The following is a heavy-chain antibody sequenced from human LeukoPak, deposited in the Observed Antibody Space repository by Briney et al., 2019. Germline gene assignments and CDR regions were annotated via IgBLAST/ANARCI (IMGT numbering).Heavy chain of an antibody. CDR2: ISYDGSSK. CDR1: GFTFSTYA. Sequence: PGRSLRLSCAASGFTFSTYAMHWVRQAPGKGLEWVAVISYDGSSKYYADSVKGRFTISRDNSKNTLYLQMNSLRAEDTAVYYCAKTPMRGGSGSYFLFFDYWGQGTLVTVSS. CDR3: AKTPMRGGSGSYFLFFDY. J-gene: IGHJ4*02. V-gene: IGHV3-30*04. D-gene: IGHD3-10*01.